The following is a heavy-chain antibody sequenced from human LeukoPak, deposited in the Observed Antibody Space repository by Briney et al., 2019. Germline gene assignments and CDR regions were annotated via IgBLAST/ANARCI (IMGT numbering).Heavy chain of an antibody. Sequence: PGASLRLSCAASGFIFRNYAMSWVRQAPGKGLEWVSAITGSGDTAYYADSVKGRFTISRDNSKNTPYVEMNTLRAEDTAVYYCAKRGDYDILTGYYVSDFWGQGTLVTVSS. V-gene: IGHV3-23*01. CDR1: GFIFRNYA. D-gene: IGHD3-9*01. CDR2: ITGSGDTA. J-gene: IGHJ4*02. CDR3: AKRGDYDILTGYYVSDF.